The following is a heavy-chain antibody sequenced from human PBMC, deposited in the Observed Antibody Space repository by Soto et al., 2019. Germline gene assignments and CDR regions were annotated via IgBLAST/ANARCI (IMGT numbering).Heavy chain of an antibody. CDR1: GYTFTSYG. V-gene: IGHV1-18*01. Sequence: ASVKVSCKASGYTFTSYGISWVRQAPGQGLEWMGWISAYNGNTNYAQKLQGRVTMTTDTSTSTAYMELRSLRSDDTAVYYCARDSTHYDFRPRYMDVWGKGTTVTVSS. D-gene: IGHD3-3*01. J-gene: IGHJ6*03. CDR3: ARDSTHYDFRPRYMDV. CDR2: ISAYNGNT.